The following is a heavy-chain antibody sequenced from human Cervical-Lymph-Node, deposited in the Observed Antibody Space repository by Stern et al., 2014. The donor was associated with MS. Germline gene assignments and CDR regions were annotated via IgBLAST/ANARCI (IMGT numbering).Heavy chain of an antibody. CDR2: IIPIIGTE. CDR3: ALGGFGHYFEY. J-gene: IGHJ4*02. Sequence: QVQLVQSGAEVQKPGSSVKVSCRASGGTFSSSDISWVRQAPGQGLEWMGSIIPIIGTENYAQKYQGRVTITADESTSTAYMELSSLRSEDTAIYYCALGGFGHYFEYWGQGTLVTVSS. V-gene: IGHV1-69*18. D-gene: IGHD3-10*01. CDR1: GGTFSSSD.